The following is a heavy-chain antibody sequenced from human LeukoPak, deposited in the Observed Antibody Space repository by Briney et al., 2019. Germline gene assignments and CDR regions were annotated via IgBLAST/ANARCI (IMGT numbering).Heavy chain of an antibody. CDR3: ARGPAARETGTFDY. V-gene: IGHV1-69*04. D-gene: IGHD2-2*01. J-gene: IGHJ4*02. Sequence: SVKVSCKASGGTFSSYAISWVRQAPGQGLEWMGRIIPILGIANYAQKFQGRVTITADKSTSTAYMELSSLRSEDTAVYYFARGPAARETGTFDYWGQGTLVTVSS. CDR1: GGTFSSYA. CDR2: IIPILGIA.